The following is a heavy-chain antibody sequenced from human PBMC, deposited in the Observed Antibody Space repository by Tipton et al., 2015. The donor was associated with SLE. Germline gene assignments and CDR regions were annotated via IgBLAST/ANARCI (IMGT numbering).Heavy chain of an antibody. CDR3: ARGGLGVSYYYYMDV. D-gene: IGHD1-26*01. Sequence: LRLSCTVSDGSIRSTNYYWGWIRQPPGKGLEWIGSIFYTGSTYYNPSLKSRVSFSIDTSKHQFSLKLNSVTAADTAVYYCARGGLGVSYYYYMDVWGKGTTVTVSS. V-gene: IGHV4-39*07. CDR2: IFYTGST. J-gene: IGHJ6*03. CDR1: DGSIRSTNYY.